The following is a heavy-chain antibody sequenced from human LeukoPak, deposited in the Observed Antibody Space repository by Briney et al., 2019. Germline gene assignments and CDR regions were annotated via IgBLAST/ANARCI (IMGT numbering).Heavy chain of an antibody. CDR2: ISGSGIK. J-gene: IGHJ3*02. CDR3: AREDTGVAFDI. D-gene: IGHD2-8*01. Sequence: TGGSLRLSCAASRFTFSSYEMNWVREAPGKGLEWVSYISGSGIKHYADSVKGRFTISRDNAKNSLYLQMNSLRVEDTAVYYCAREDTGVAFDIWGQGTTVTV. V-gene: IGHV3-48*03. CDR1: RFTFSSYE.